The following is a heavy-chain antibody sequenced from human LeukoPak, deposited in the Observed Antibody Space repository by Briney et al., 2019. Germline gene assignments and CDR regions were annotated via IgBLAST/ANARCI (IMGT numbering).Heavy chain of an antibody. V-gene: IGHV5-51*01. J-gene: IGHJ4*02. Sequence: GGSLKISCKGSGYTFTNYWIGWVRQMPGKGLECMGIIYPGDSDTRYSPSFQGQVTISADKSISTAYLQWSSLRASDTAMYYCARSSYYGDILPFDYWGQVTLVTVSS. CDR1: GYTFTNYW. D-gene: IGHD3-10*01. CDR2: IYPGDSDT. CDR3: ARSSYYGDILPFDY.